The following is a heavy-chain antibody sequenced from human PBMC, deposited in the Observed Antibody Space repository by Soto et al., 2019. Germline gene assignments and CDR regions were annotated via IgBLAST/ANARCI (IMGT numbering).Heavy chain of an antibody. J-gene: IGHJ6*03. Sequence: QVQLQESGPGLVKPSETLSLTCTVSAGFISSYYWSWIRQPPGKGLEWIGYIYYSGSTNYNPSLKSPVTKSVGPSKNQFSLKPSPGTAADPAVYYLAGGTPAGYQHQYLDGLGKGTTVTVSS. D-gene: IGHD5-12*01. CDR1: AGFISSYY. CDR3: AGGTPAGYQHQYLDG. V-gene: IGHV4-59*01. CDR2: IYYSGST.